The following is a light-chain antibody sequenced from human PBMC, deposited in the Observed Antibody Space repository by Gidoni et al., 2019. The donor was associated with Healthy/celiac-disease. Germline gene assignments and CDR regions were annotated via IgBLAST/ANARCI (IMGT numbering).Light chain of an antibody. Sequence: DIQMTQSPSSLSASVRDRVTITCRASQSISSYLNWYKQKPGKAPKLLIYAASRLQSGVPSRFSGSGSGTDFTLTISSLQPEDFATYYCQQSYSTPRTFGQGTKVEIK. CDR3: QQSYSTPRT. CDR2: AAS. V-gene: IGKV1-39*01. J-gene: IGKJ1*01. CDR1: QSISSY.